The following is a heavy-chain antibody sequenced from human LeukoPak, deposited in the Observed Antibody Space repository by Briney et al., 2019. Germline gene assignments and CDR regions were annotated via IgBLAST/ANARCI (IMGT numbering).Heavy chain of an antibody. D-gene: IGHD2-15*01. J-gene: IGHJ6*03. CDR1: GGSISSHY. CDR3: AGVVDYYYMDV. CDR2: IYYSGST. Sequence: PSETLSLTCTVSGGSISSHYWSWIRQPPGKGLEWIGYIYYSGSTNYNPSLKSRVTISVDTSKNQFSLKLSSVTAADTAVYYCAGVVDYYYMDVWGQGTLVTVSS. V-gene: IGHV4-59*11.